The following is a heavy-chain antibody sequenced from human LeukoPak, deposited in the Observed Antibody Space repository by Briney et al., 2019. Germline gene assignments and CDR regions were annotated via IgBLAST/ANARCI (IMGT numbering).Heavy chain of an antibody. CDR2: INAGNGNT. V-gene: IGHV1-3*01. D-gene: IGHD2-2*01. Sequence: ASVKVSCKASGYTFTSYAMHWVRQVPGQRLEWMGWINAGNGNTKYSQKFQGRVTITRDTSASTAYMELSSLRSEDTAVYYCARGCSTSRKTNYYYYGMDVWGQGTTVTVSS. J-gene: IGHJ6*02. CDR1: GYTFTSYA. CDR3: ARGCSTSRKTNYYYYGMDV.